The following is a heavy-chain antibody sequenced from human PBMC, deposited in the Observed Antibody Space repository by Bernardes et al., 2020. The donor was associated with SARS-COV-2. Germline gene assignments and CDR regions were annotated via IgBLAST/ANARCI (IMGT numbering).Heavy chain of an antibody. D-gene: IGHD5-12*01. V-gene: IGHV4-59*01. Sequence: ETMSLTCTVSGGSISSYYWSWIRQPPGKGLEWIGYIYSSGSTNYNPSLKSRVTISVDTSKNQFSLKLSSVTAADTAVYYCARDGYNYFDYWGQGTLVTVSS. CDR3: ARDGYNYFDY. CDR2: IYSSGST. J-gene: IGHJ4*02. CDR1: GGSISSYY.